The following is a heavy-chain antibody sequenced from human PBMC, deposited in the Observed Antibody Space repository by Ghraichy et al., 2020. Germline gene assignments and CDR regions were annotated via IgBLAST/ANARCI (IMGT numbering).Heavy chain of an antibody. CDR1: GFTFSSYA. J-gene: IGHJ3*02. D-gene: IGHD3-3*01. CDR2: ISGSGGST. CDR3: AKYFLRSGYYDFWSGYIGGDAFDI. V-gene: IGHV3-23*01. Sequence: GGSLRLSCAASGFTFSSYAMSWVRQAPGKGLEWVSAISGSGGSTYYADSVKGRFTISRDNSKNTLYLQMNSLRAEDTAVYYCAKYFLRSGYYDFWSGYIGGDAFDIWGQGTMVTVSS.